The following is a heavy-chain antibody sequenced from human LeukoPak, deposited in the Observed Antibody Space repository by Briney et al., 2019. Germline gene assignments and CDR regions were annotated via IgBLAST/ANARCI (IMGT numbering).Heavy chain of an antibody. D-gene: IGHD4-17*01. J-gene: IGHJ4*02. CDR3: TKDVYGDYGGLDY. V-gene: IGHV3-23*01. Sequence: GSLRLSCAASGFPFSTYAMSWVRQAPGKGLEWVSSIRGSDGSTYYADSVKGRFAISRDNSKNTLYLQMNSLRAEDTAVYYCTKDVYGDYGGLDYWGQGTLVTVSS. CDR1: GFPFSTYA. CDR2: IRGSDGST.